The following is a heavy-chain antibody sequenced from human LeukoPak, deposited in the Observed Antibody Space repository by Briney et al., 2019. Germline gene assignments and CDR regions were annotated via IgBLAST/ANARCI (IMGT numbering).Heavy chain of an antibody. Sequence: GGSLRLSCAASGFTNAWMSWVRQAPGKGLEWVARIGITADGGTTDYAAPVKGRFTVSRDDSENTLSLQMNSLKTEDTAVYYCTAYLAGKWLPHFDCWGRGTLVTVSS. CDR1: GFTNAW. CDR2: IGITADGGTT. J-gene: IGHJ4*02. CDR3: TAYLAGKWLPHFDC. D-gene: IGHD6-19*01. V-gene: IGHV3-15*04.